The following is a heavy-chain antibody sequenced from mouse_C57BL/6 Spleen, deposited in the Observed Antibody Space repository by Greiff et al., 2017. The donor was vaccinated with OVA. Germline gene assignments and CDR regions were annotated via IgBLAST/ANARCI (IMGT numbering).Heavy chain of an antibody. J-gene: IGHJ1*03. CDR2: INPNYGTT. Sequence: VQLQQSGPELVKPGASVKISCKASGYSFTDYNMNWVKQSNGKSLEWIGVINPNYGTTSYNQKFKGKATLTVDQSSSTAYMQLNSLTSEDSAVYYCAITTVVAKDWYFDVWGTGTTVTVSS. CDR3: AITTVVAKDWYFDV. V-gene: IGHV1-39*01. CDR1: GYSFTDYN. D-gene: IGHD1-1*01.